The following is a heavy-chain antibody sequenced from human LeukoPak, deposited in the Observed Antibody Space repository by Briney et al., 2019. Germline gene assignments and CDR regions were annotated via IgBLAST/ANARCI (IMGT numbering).Heavy chain of an antibody. V-gene: IGHV4-34*01. CDR2: INHSGST. D-gene: IGHD3-22*01. Sequence: PSETLSLTCAVYGGSFSGYYWSWIRQPPGKGLEWIGEINHSGSTNYNPSLKSRVTISVDTSKNQFSLKLSSVTAADTAVYYCARERDDSSGYYYESWGQGTLVTVSS. J-gene: IGHJ5*02. CDR3: ARERDDSSGYYYES. CDR1: GGSFSGYY.